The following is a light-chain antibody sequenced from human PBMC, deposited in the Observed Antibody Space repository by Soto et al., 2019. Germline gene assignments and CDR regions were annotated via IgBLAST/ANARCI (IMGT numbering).Light chain of an antibody. J-gene: IGKJ5*01. CDR1: QSVNSN. CDR3: QHYVSPPIT. CDR2: GAS. Sequence: ETVMTQSPATLSVSPGERATLSCRASQSVNSNLAWYQQKPGQAPRLLVYGASSRATGISDRFSGSGSGTDFTLTISRLEPEDFAVYYCQHYVSPPITFGQGTRLEIK. V-gene: IGKV3-20*01.